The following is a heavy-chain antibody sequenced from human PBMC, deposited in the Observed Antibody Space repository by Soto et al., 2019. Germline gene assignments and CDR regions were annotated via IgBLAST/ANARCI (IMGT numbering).Heavy chain of an antibody. D-gene: IGHD3-22*01. CDR1: GFTSSSYW. J-gene: IGHJ3*01. V-gene: IGHV3-74*01. Sequence: EVQLVESGGGLVQPGGSLRLSCAASGFTSSSYWIHWVRQAPGKGRVWVSRISNDGSSTNYADSVKGRFTISRDNAKNTVYLQMNSLRAEVAAVYYCARDTYYYDSSDHFSAYAFDFWGQGTMVTVSS. CDR3: ARDTYYYDSSDHFSAYAFDF. CDR2: ISNDGSST.